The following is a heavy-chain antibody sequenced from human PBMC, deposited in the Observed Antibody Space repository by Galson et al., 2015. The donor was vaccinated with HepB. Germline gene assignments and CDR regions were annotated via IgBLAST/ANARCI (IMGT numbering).Heavy chain of an antibody. CDR3: ARDLAYSSSWYGSRTEYFQH. CDR2: IIPILGIA. V-gene: IGHV1-69*04. D-gene: IGHD6-13*01. CDR1: GGTFSSYA. Sequence: SVKVSCKASGGTFSSYAISWVRQAPGQGLEWMGRIIPILGIANYAQKFQGRVTITADKSTSTAYMELSSLRSEDTAVYYCARDLAYSSSWYGSRTEYFQHWGQGTLVTVSS. J-gene: IGHJ1*01.